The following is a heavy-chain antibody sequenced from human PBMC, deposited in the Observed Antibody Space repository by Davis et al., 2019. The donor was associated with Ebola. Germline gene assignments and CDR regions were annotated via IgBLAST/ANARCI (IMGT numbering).Heavy chain of an antibody. V-gene: IGHV3-30*04. Sequence: PGGSLRLSCAASGFTFSHYNMHWVRQAPGKGLEWVATMSFDESFTNYADSVKGRFIISRDNSNNTLYLQINGLRLDDTAVFYCARDPNFYDPDGYYPDYWGQGTLVTVSS. CDR2: MSFDESFT. D-gene: IGHD2-2*03. CDR1: GFTFSHYN. CDR3: ARDPNFYDPDGYYPDY. J-gene: IGHJ4*02.